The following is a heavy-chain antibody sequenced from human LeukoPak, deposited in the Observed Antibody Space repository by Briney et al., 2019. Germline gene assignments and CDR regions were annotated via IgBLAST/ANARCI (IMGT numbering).Heavy chain of an antibody. Sequence: GRSLRLSCAASGFTFSSYGMHWVLQAPGKGLEWVAVISYDGSNKYYADSVKGRFTISRDNSKNTLYLQMNSLRAEDTAVYYCAKDASRYCSGGSCYYYGMDVWGKGTTVTVSS. D-gene: IGHD2-15*01. CDR1: GFTFSSYG. CDR2: ISYDGSNK. CDR3: AKDASRYCSGGSCYYYGMDV. V-gene: IGHV3-30*18. J-gene: IGHJ6*04.